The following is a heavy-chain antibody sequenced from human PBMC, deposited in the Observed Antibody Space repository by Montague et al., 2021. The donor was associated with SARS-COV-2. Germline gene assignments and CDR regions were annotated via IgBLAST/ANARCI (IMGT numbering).Heavy chain of an antibody. CDR3: ARVRRGFCYGWGLSAHFDY. Sequence: SETLSLTCTVSGGSISSYYWSWIRQPPGKGLEWIGYINYSGSTNYNPSLKSRVTISVDTSKNQFSLKLSSVTAADTAVYYCARVRRGFCYGWGLSAHFDYWGQGTLVTVSS. CDR1: GGSISSYY. D-gene: IGHD3-10*01. CDR2: INYSGST. V-gene: IGHV4-59*01. J-gene: IGHJ4*02.